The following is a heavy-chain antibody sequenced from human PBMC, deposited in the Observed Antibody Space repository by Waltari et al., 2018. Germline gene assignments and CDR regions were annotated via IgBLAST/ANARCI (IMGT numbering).Heavy chain of an antibody. CDR2: IHHSGRT. CDR1: GVSTRSGGFS. V-gene: IGHV4-30-2*01. D-gene: IGHD3-10*01. CDR3: AVSGPYPGSDY. J-gene: IGHJ4*02. Sequence: QLKVQESGPGLVKPSQTLSLTCAVSGVSTRSGGFSWSWIRQPPVKGLEWIGYIHHSGRTYYNPYLKSRVTLSVDTSKNQFSLKLSSVTAADTAVYYCAVSGPYPGSDYWGQGTLVTASS.